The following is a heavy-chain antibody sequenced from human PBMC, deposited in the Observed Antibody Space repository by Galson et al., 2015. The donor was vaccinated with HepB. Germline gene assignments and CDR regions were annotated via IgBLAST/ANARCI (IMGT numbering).Heavy chain of an antibody. D-gene: IGHD5-24*01. CDR3: AKDQSDLCRDGYNWCNFFDY. Sequence: SLRLSCAASGFTFSSYGMHWVRQAPGKGLEWVAVISYDGSNKYYADSVKGRFTISRDNSKNTLYLQMNSLRAEDTAVYYCAKDQSDLCRDGYNWCNFFDYWGQGTLVAVSS. CDR1: GFTFSSYG. CDR2: ISYDGSNK. V-gene: IGHV3-30*18. J-gene: IGHJ4*02.